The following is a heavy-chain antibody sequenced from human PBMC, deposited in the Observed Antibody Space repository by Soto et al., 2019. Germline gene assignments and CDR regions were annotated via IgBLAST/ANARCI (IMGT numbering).Heavy chain of an antibody. J-gene: IGHJ4*02. CDR2: IYYTGST. CDR1: GHPITNSD. V-gene: IGHV4-30-4*01. CDR3: ASFSGYQTLFDY. D-gene: IGHD5-12*01. Sequence: SETLSLTCTVSGHPITNSDWSWVRQPPEKGLEWLGHIYYTGSTYYNPSLKSRVTISVDTSKNQFSLKLSSVTAADTAVYYCASFSGYQTLFDYWGQGTLVTVS.